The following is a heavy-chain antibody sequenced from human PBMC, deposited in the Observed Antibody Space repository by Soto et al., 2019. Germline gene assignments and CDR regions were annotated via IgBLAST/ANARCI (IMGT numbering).Heavy chain of an antibody. Sequence: EVQLVESGGGLVKPGGSLRLSCAASGFTFSSSIMNWVRQAPGKGLEWVSSISSSSSSSYIYYADSVKGRFTISRDNAKNSLYLQMNRLRAEDTAVYYCARELSITSWFDGFDIWGQGTMVTVSP. D-gene: IGHD2-2*01. CDR1: GFTFSSSI. CDR3: ARELSITSWFDGFDI. V-gene: IGHV3-21*01. J-gene: IGHJ3*02. CDR2: ISSSSSSSYI.